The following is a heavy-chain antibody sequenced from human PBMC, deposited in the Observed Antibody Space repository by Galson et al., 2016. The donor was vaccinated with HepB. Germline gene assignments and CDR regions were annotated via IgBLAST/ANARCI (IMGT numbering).Heavy chain of an antibody. Sequence: SLRLSCAASGFTFSRYEMNWVRQAPGKGLEWVSYLSSSGTAIYYADSVKGRCTITRDNAKNSLYLQMNSLRDEDTAVYFCARVLFGSGSYWCLDVWGQGTTVTVSS. CDR1: GFTFSRYE. D-gene: IGHD3-10*01. CDR3: ARVLFGSGSYWCLDV. J-gene: IGHJ6*02. V-gene: IGHV3-48*03. CDR2: LSSSGTAI.